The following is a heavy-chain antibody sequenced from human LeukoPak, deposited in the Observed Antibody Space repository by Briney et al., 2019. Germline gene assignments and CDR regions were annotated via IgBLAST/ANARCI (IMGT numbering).Heavy chain of an antibody. CDR2: IYYSGST. J-gene: IGHJ6*03. CDR1: GGSISSSSYY. V-gene: IGHV4-39*07. CDR3: ARDYDFWSGYYTAHPLDYYYYMDV. D-gene: IGHD3-3*01. Sequence: SETLSLTCTVSGGSISSSSYYWGWIRQPPGEGLEWIGSIYYSGSTYYNPSLKSRVTISVDTSKNQFSLKLSSVTAADTAVYYCARDYDFWSGYYTAHPLDYYYYMDVWGKGTTVTVSS.